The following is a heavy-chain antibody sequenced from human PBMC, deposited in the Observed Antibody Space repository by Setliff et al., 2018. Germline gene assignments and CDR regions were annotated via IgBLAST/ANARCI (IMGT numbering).Heavy chain of an antibody. V-gene: IGHV4-59*01. Sequence: PSETLSLTCTVSGGSISSYYWSWIRQPPGKGLEWIGYIYYSGSTNYNPSLKSRVTISVDTSKNQFSLKLSSVTAADTAMYYCASYGSNYWGQGTLVTVSS. CDR2: IYYSGST. J-gene: IGHJ4*02. CDR3: ASYGSNY. D-gene: IGHD1-26*01. CDR1: GGSISSYY.